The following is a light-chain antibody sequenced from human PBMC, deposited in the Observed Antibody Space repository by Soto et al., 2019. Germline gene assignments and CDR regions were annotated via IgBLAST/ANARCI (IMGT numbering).Light chain of an antibody. CDR2: DAS. CDR1: QSVSSN. Sequence: EVVVTQSPSTLSVSPGERATLSCRASQSVSSNLAWYQQKPGQAPRLLIYDASSRTTGIPDRFSGGGSGTDFTPTISRLEPEDFAVYYCQQFSSYPLTFGGGTKVDIK. CDR3: QQFSSYPLT. J-gene: IGKJ4*01. V-gene: IGKV3-20*01.